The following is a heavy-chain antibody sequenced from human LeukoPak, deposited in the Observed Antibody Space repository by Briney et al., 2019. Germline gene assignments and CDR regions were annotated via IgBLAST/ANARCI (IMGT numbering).Heavy chain of an antibody. J-gene: IGHJ1*01. V-gene: IGHV4-34*01. CDR3: ARGLRPIQH. CDR1: GGSFSGYY. CDR2: INHSGST. Sequence: SETLSLTCAVYGGSFSGYYWSWIRQPPGKGLEWIGEINHSGSTNYNPSLKCRVTISVDTSKNQFSLKLSSVTAADTAVYYCARGLRPIQHWGQGTLVTVSS.